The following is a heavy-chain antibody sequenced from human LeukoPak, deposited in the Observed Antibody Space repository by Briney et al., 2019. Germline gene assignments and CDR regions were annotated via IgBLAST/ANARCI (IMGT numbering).Heavy chain of an antibody. CDR1: GCTFSSSA. CDR3: ARGAVGYGDSYNYYNMDV. J-gene: IGHJ6*02. V-gene: IGHV1-69*13. CDR2: IIPIFGTA. Sequence: SVKVSCKASGCTFSSSAISWVRQPPGQGLEWMGVIIPIFGTADYAQKFQGRATITADESTSTAYMEVSSLRSEDTAAYYCARGAVGYGDSYNYYNMDVWGQGTTVTVSS. D-gene: IGHD4-17*01.